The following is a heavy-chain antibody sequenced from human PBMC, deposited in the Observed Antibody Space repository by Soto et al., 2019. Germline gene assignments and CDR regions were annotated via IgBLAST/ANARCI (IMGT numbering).Heavy chain of an antibody. CDR3: AKDSLVAARYYYGMDV. Sequence: HPGGSLRLSCAASGFTFSSYGMHWVRQAPGKGLEWVAVISYDGSNKYYADSVKGRFTISRDNSKSTLFLQMNSLRAEDTAVYYCAKDSLVAARYYYGMDVWGQGTTVTVSS. CDR2: ISYDGSNK. D-gene: IGHD6-6*01. CDR1: GFTFSSYG. V-gene: IGHV3-30*18. J-gene: IGHJ6*02.